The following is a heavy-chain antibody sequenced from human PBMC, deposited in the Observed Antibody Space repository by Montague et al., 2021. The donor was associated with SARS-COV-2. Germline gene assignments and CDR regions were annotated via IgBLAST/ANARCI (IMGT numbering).Heavy chain of an antibody. CDR1: GASRSTKNYY. CDR3: ARLGITLGGVIVIRYCFDF. D-gene: IGHD3-16*02. Sequence: SETLSLTCTFSGASRSTKNYYWGWIRQPPGRGLEWIGSISYSATSYSNPSLKSRVTMSADTSRNQLSLNLSSVTVADTAVYYCARLGITLGGVIVIRYCFDFWGQGTLVTVSS. CDR2: ISYSATS. J-gene: IGHJ4*02. V-gene: IGHV4-39*01.